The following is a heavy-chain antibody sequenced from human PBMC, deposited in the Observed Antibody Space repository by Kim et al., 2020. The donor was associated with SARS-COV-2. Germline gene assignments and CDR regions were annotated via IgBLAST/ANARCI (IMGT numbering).Heavy chain of an antibody. J-gene: IGHJ3*02. CDR1: GFTFSSYA. Sequence: GGSLRLSCAASGFTFSSYAMHWVRQAPGKGLEWVAVISYDGSNKYYADSVKGRFTISRDNSKNTLYLQMNSLRAEDTAVYYCARVNSGSYYGAFDIWGQGTMVTVSS. CDR3: ARVNSGSYYGAFDI. V-gene: IGHV3-30-3*01. CDR2: ISYDGSNK. D-gene: IGHD1-26*01.